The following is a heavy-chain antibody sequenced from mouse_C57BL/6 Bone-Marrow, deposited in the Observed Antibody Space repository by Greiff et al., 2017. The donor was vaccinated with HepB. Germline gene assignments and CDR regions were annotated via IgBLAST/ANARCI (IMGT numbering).Heavy chain of an antibody. D-gene: IGHD1-1*01. V-gene: IGHV1-54*01. CDR2: INPGSGGT. CDR3: ARQGILLRLYYFDY. J-gene: IGHJ2*01. Sequence: QVQLQQSGAELVRPGTSVKVSCKASGYAFTNYLIEWVKQRPGQGLEWIGVINPGSGGTNYNEKFKGKATLTADKSSSTAYMQLSSLTSEDSAVYFCARQGILLRLYYFDYWGQGTTLTVSS. CDR1: GYAFTNYL.